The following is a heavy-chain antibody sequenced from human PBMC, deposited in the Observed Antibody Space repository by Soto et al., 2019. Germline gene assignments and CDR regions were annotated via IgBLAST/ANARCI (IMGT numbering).Heavy chain of an antibody. J-gene: IGHJ6*03. D-gene: IGHD3-3*01. CDR3: GRLIYVLRSGSSPSNYFHMDI. Sequence: RLLLGKGLEWIGYMYYSRSTNYNPSLKSRVTISVDTSKNQFSLKLSSVTAADTAVYYCGRLIYVLRSGSSPSNYFHMDICCK. CDR2: MYYSRST. V-gene: IGHV4-59*08.